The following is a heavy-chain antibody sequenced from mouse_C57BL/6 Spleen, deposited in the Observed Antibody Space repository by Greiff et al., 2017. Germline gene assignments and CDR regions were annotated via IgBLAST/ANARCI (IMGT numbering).Heavy chain of an antibody. Sequence: QVQLQQPGAELVKPGASVTMSCKASGYTFTSYWITWVKQRPGQGLEWIGDIYPGSGSTNYNEKFKSKATLTVDTSSSTAYMQLRSLTSEDSAVYYCARGGGYFDYWGQGTTLTVSS. V-gene: IGHV1-55*01. CDR1: GYTFTSYW. D-gene: IGHD2-2*01. CDR2: IYPGSGST. CDR3: ARGGGYFDY. J-gene: IGHJ2*01.